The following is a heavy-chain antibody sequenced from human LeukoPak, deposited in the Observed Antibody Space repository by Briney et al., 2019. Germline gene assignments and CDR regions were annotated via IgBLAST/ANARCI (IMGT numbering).Heavy chain of an antibody. CDR2: ISYDGSKK. D-gene: IGHD2-21*02. V-gene: IGHV3-30*04. CDR1: GFTFNSYA. J-gene: IGHJ5*02. CDR3: ARLYIVVVTAYFDP. Sequence: GGSLRLSCAASGFTFNSYAMHWVRQAPGKGLEWVAVISYDGSKKDYADSVKGRFTISRDNSKNTVDLQLNSLRVEDTAMYYCARLYIVVVTAYFDPWGQGTLVTVSS.